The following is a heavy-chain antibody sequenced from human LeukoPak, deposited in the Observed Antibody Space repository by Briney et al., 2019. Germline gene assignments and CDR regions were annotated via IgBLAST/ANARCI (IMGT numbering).Heavy chain of an antibody. CDR2: INHSGGT. Sequence: PSEAPSLTCAVHRGSSRDYYWKWMRQPPRKGLERIGEINHSGGTNYNPSLKSRVTISIDTSKNQFSLKLTSVTAADTAVYYCAKKQESDVIDYWGQGTLVTVSS. CDR3: AKKQESDVIDY. V-gene: IGHV4-34*01. CDR1: RGSSRDYY. J-gene: IGHJ4*02. D-gene: IGHD2/OR15-2a*01.